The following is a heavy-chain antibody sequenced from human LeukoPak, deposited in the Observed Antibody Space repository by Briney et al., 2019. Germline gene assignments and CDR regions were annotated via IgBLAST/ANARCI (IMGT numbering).Heavy chain of an antibody. V-gene: IGHV3-33*01. CDR1: GFTFSSYG. CDR3: ARDRSMSGWYIDL. Sequence: GGSLRLSCAASGFTFSSYGMHWVRQAPGKGLEGVAVIWYDGSNKYYPDSVQGRFTISRDNSKNTLYLQVNSLRAEDTAVYYCARDRSMSGWYIDLWGRGTLVTVSS. CDR2: IWYDGSNK. J-gene: IGHJ2*01. D-gene: IGHD2/OR15-2a*01.